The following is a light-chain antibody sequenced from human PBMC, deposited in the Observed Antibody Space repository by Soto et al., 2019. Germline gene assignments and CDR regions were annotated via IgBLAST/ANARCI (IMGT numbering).Light chain of an antibody. CDR2: AAS. CDR3: QEYSKWPLST. J-gene: IGKJ3*01. V-gene: IGKV3-15*01. CDR1: QSVGRN. Sequence: EIVVTQSPGILSVSPGDRATLSCMASQSVGRNLAWYQQKPGQAPTLLIYAASTRATGLPARFSGSGSGTDFTLTNSSLQSEDFAVYYCQEYSKWPLSTFGPGTRVDIK.